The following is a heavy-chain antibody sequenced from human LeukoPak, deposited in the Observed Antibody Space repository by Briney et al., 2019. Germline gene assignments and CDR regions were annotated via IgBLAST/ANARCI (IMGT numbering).Heavy chain of an antibody. Sequence: PGGSLRLSCVVSGINLSNYAITWLRQAPGKGLEWVSYISERGGSTTYADSVKGRFTISRDTSLNTLYLQMNNLRGEDTAAYFCAKRGVVIRGILVIGYHQEAYHYDFWGQGVLVTVSS. CDR2: ISERGGST. D-gene: IGHD3-10*01. CDR1: GINLSNYA. J-gene: IGHJ4*02. V-gene: IGHV3-23*01. CDR3: AKRGVVIRGILVIGYHQEAYHYDF.